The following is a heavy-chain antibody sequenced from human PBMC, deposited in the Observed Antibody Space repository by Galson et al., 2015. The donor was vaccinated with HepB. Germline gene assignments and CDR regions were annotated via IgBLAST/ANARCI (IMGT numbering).Heavy chain of an antibody. CDR1: GFTFSSYS. J-gene: IGHJ4*02. V-gene: IGHV3-21*01. CDR3: ARALTGFLRGGY. D-gene: IGHD7-27*01. CDR2: ISSSSSYI. Sequence: SLRLSCAASGFTFSSYSMNWVRQAPGKGLEWVSSISSSSSYIYYADSVKGRFTISRDNAKNSQYLQMNSLRAEDTAVYYCARALTGFLRGGYWGQGTLVTVSS.